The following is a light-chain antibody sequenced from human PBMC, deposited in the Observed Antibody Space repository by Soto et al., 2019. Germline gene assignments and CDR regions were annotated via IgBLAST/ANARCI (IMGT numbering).Light chain of an antibody. CDR1: SSNIGSNT. CDR2: SNN. V-gene: IGLV1-44*01. CDR3: AAWDDSLNGYV. Sequence: QSVLTQPPSASGTPGQRVNISCSGSSSNIGSNTVNWYQQLPGTAPKLLIYSNNQRPSGVPDRFSGSKSVTSASLAISGLQPEDEADYYCAAWDDSLNGYVFGTGTKLTVL. J-gene: IGLJ1*01.